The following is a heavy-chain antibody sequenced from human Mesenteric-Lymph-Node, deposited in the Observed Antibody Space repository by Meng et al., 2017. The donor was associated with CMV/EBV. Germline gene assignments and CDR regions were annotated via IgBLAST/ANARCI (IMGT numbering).Heavy chain of an antibody. CDR1: SASVSSGICF. J-gene: IGHJ4*02. D-gene: IGHD3-10*01. CDR3: ARRSASTRGGIDR. CDR2: IYHTGNS. Sequence: VSSASVSSGICFWSWIPPPPGKGLEWIGYIYHTGNSTYNPSLKSRVTMSVDTSKNQFSLKLNSVTAADTAVYYCARRSASTRGGIDRWGKETLVTVSS. V-gene: IGHV4-61*01.